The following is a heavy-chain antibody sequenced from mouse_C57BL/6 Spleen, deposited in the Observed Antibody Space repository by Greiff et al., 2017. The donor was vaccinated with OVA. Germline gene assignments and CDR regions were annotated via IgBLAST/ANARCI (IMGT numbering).Heavy chain of an antibody. D-gene: IGHD2-5*01. V-gene: IGHV1-15*01. CDR1: GYTFTDYE. CDR2: IDPETGGT. CDR3: TREDYYSNLFDY. J-gene: IGHJ2*01. Sequence: VQLQQSGAELVRPGASVTLSCKASGYTFTDYEMHWVKQTPVHGLEWIGAIDPETGGTAYNQKFKGKAILTADKSSSTAYMELRSLTSEDSAVYYCTREDYYSNLFDYWGQGTTLTVSS.